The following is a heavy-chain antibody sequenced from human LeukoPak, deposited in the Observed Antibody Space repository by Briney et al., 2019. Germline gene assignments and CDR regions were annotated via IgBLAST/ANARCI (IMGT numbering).Heavy chain of an antibody. V-gene: IGHV3-74*01. Sequence: PGGSLRLSCAASGFTFSSYWMHWVRQAPGKGLVCVSRIKTDGSSTSYADSVKGRFTISRDNAKNTLYLQMNSLRTEDTAVYYCASSRDGYFDYWGQGTLVTVSS. D-gene: IGHD5-24*01. CDR2: IKTDGSST. CDR1: GFTFSSYW. J-gene: IGHJ4*03. CDR3: ASSRDGYFDY.